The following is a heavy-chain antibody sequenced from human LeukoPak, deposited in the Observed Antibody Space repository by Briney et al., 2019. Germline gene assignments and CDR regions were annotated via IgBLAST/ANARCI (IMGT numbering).Heavy chain of an antibody. D-gene: IGHD6-13*01. Sequence: GESLKISGKGSGYKFTSYWIGWVRQMPGKGLEWMGVIFPGDSDTRYSPSFQGQVTISADKSISTAYLQWSSLKASDTAMYYCARRPGIAAAGPLDAFDIWGQGTMVTVSS. CDR1: GYKFTSYW. CDR3: ARRPGIAAAGPLDAFDI. CDR2: IFPGDSDT. J-gene: IGHJ3*02. V-gene: IGHV5-51*01.